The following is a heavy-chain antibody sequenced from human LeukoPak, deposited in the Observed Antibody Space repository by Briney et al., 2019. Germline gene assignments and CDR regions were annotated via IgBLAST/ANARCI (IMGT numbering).Heavy chain of an antibody. V-gene: IGHV3-30*04. CDR1: GFTFSSYA. CDR2: ISYDGSNK. CDR3: ARGPRSGGSGDFDY. J-gene: IGHJ4*02. D-gene: IGHD2-15*01. Sequence: PGRSLRLSCAASGFTFSSYAMHWVRQAPGKGLEWVAVISYDGSNKYYADSVKGRFTISRDNSKNTLYLQMNSLRAEDTAVYYCARGPRSGGSGDFDYWGQGTLVTVSS.